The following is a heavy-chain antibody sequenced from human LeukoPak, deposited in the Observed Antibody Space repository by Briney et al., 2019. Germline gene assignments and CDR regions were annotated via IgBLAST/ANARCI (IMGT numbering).Heavy chain of an antibody. CDR1: GGSISSYY. Sequence: SETLSLTCTVSGGSISSYYWSWIRQPAGKGLEWIGRIYTSGSTNYNPSLKSRVTMSVDTSKNQFSLKLSSVTAADTAVYYCAREIRYFGWLLNWFDPWGQGTLVTVSS. J-gene: IGHJ5*02. CDR2: IYTSGST. V-gene: IGHV4-4*07. D-gene: IGHD3-9*01. CDR3: AREIRYFGWLLNWFDP.